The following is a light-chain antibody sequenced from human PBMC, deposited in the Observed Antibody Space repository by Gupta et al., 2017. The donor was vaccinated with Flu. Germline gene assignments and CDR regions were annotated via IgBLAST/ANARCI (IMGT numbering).Light chain of an antibody. J-gene: IGKJ4*01. CDR1: QSVSSSY. CDR2: GAS. V-gene: IGKV3-20*01. Sequence: EIVLTQSPGTLSLSPGERATLSCRASQSVSSSYLAWYQQKPGKAPRLLIYGASSRATGIPDRFSGSGSGTDFTLTISRLEPEDFAVYYCQQDGSSPLGFGGGTKVEIK. CDR3: QQDGSSPLG.